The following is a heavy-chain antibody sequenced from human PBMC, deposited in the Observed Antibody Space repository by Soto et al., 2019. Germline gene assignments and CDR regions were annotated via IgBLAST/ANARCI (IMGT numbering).Heavy chain of an antibody. D-gene: IGHD2-8*01. CDR1: GYTFTNYV. J-gene: IGHJ6*02. Sequence: QVQLVQSGAEVREPGASVKVPCKPSGYTFTNYVITGARQAPGQGLEWIGWISAYNGKLDYAQKVQGRISRTTDTSSRTPVMYLTSITAAAAAVYYCGRQTKPEVYFYGTAVWGQGTPVIVSS. V-gene: IGHV1-18*01. CDR2: ISAYNGKL. CDR3: GRQTKPEVYFYGTAV.